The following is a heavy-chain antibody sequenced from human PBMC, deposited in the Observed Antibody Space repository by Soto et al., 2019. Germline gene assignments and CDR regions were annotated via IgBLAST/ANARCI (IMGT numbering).Heavy chain of an antibody. CDR2: INHGGSS. CDR3: ARGITTKVVQTDAPDKYFFDS. V-gene: IGHV4-34*02. D-gene: IGHD3-22*01. J-gene: IGHJ4*02. CDR1: GGSFSGYY. Sequence: QVQLQQWGAGLLKPSQTLSLTCAVYGGSFSGYYWTWIRQSPGKGLEWIGEINHGGSSNYNPSLKSRITRSVDTSKNQFSLKLSSVTAADSAVYYCARGITTKVVQTDAPDKYFFDSGGRGTLVTVSS.